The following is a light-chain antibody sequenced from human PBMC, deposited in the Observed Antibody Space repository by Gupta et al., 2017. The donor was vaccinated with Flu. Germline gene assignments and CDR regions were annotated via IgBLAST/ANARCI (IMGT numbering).Light chain of an antibody. CDR3: TSYTSSGTLL. V-gene: IGLV2-14*01. J-gene: IGLJ1*01. Sequence: QSALSQPASVSGSPGLSIPISCTGTSSDVGGYNYVSWYQHHPGKAPQLMIYEVGNRPAGISNRFSGSKSGDTASLTISGLQAEDEADYYCTSYTSSGTLLFGTGTKVTVL. CDR2: EVG. CDR1: SSDVGGYNY.